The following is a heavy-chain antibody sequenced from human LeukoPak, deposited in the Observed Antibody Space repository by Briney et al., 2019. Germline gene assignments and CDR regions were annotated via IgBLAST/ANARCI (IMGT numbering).Heavy chain of an antibody. CDR1: GFTFSSNY. V-gene: IGHV3-66*01. J-gene: IGHJ4*02. CDR3: ARVTSSSSWYGLDY. Sequence: GGSPRLSCAASGFTFSSNYMSWVRQAPGKGLEWVSVIYSGGSTYYADSVKGRFTISRDNSKNTLYLQMNSLRAEDTAVYYCARVTSSSSWYGLDYWGQGTLVTVSS. CDR2: IYSGGST. D-gene: IGHD6-13*01.